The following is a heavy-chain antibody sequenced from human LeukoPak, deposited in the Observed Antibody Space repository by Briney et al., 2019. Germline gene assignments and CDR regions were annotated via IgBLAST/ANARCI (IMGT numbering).Heavy chain of an antibody. J-gene: IGHJ6*04. CDR3: ARDPPSLSCVDV. Sequence: AGGSLSLSGAALGLGFSGYWLNWFGQVQGKGREWVANIKQDGSQKYYVDSVKGRFTVSRDNAKNSLYLQMNSLRAEDTAVYYCARDPPSLSCVDVWGKGTTVTVSS. CDR2: IKQDGSQK. D-gene: IGHD3-10*01. V-gene: IGHV3-7*01. CDR1: GLGFSGYW.